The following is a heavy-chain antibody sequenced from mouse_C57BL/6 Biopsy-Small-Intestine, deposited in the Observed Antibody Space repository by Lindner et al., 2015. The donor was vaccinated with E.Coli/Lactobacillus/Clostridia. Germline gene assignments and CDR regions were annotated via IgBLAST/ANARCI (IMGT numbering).Heavy chain of an antibody. V-gene: IGHV1-9*01. CDR1: GYTFTGYW. J-gene: IGHJ2*01. Sequence: VQLQESGAELMKPGASVKLSCKATGYTFTGYWIQWVKQRPGHSLEWIGEILPGSGSADYNEKFKGKATFIADTSSNTAYMQLSSLTTEDSAIYFCARRFQSYSLDYWGQGTTLTVSS. CDR2: ILPGSGSA. D-gene: IGHD2-12*01. CDR3: ARRFQSYSLDY.